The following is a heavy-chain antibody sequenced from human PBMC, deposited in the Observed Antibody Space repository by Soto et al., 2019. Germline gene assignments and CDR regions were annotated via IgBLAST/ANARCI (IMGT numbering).Heavy chain of an antibody. CDR2: ISGSGGST. CDR1: GFTFSSYA. J-gene: IGHJ6*02. Sequence: HPGGSLRLSCAASGFTFSSYAMSWVRQAPGKGLEWVSAISGSGGSTYYADSVKGRFTISRDNSKNTLYLQMNSLRAEDTAVYYCAKDTRTNGYNYFLSVYYYYGMDVWGQGTTVTVSS. V-gene: IGHV3-23*01. D-gene: IGHD5-12*01. CDR3: AKDTRTNGYNYFLSVYYYYGMDV.